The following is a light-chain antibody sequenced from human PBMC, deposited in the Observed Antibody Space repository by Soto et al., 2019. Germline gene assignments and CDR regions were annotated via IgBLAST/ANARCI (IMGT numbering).Light chain of an antibody. Sequence: QSVLTQPASLSGSPGQSITISCTGTSSVVGGYNYVSWYRQHPGRAPKLMIYDVSNRPSGVSNRFSGSKSGNTASLTISGLQAEDEADYYCRSYTRSSTYVFGTGTKVTVL. CDR2: DVS. V-gene: IGLV2-14*01. J-gene: IGLJ1*01. CDR1: SSVVGGYNY. CDR3: RSYTRSSTYV.